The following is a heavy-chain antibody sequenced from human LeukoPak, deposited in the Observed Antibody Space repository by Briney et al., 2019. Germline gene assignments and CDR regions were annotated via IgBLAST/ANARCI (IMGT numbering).Heavy chain of an antibody. CDR1: GFTFSSYE. V-gene: IGHV3-48*03. J-gene: IGHJ4*02. CDR2: ISSSGSTI. CDR3: ARVSSGYYHFDY. D-gene: IGHD3-22*01. Sequence: PGGSLRLSCAASGFTFSSYEMNWVRQAPGKGLEWVSYISSSGSTIYYADSVKGRFTISRDNAKNSLYLQMNSLRAEDTAVYYCARVSSGYYHFDYWGQGTLVTVSS.